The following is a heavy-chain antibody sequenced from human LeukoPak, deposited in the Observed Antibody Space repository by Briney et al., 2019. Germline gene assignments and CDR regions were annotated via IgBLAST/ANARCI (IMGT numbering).Heavy chain of an antibody. J-gene: IGHJ4*02. D-gene: IGHD4-17*01. V-gene: IGHV3-NL1*01. Sequence: GGSLRLSCAASGFTFSSYSMSWVRQAPGKGLEWVSDITIGDDSTYYADSVKGRFTISRDNSKNTLYLQMNSLRAEDTAVYYCARASYGDHTLDYWGQGTLVTVSS. CDR1: GFTFSSYS. CDR2: ITIGDDST. CDR3: ARASYGDHTLDY.